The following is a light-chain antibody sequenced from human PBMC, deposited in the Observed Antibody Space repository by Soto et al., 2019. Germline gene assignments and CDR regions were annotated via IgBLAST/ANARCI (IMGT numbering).Light chain of an antibody. J-gene: IGKJ1*01. Sequence: EIVLTQSPATLSLSPGERATLSCRASQSVSSYLAWYQQKPGQAPRLLIYDASNRATGIPARFSGSGSRTDFTLTISSLEPEDCAVYYCQQRSNWPTTFGQGTKVEIK. CDR3: QQRSNWPTT. CDR2: DAS. CDR1: QSVSSY. V-gene: IGKV3-11*01.